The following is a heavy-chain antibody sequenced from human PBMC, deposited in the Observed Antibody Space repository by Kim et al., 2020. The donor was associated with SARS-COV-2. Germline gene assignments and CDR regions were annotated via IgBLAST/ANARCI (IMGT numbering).Heavy chain of an antibody. Sequence: SETLSLTCAVSGGSISSGGYSWSWIRQPPGKGLEWIGYIYHSGSTYYNPSLKSRVTISVDRSKNQFSLKLSSVTAADTAVYYCARRRLGYCTNGVCGMDVWGQGTTVTVSS. CDR3: ARRRLGYCTNGVCGMDV. D-gene: IGHD2-8*01. J-gene: IGHJ6*02. V-gene: IGHV4-30-2*01. CDR1: GGSISSGGYS. CDR2: IYHSGST.